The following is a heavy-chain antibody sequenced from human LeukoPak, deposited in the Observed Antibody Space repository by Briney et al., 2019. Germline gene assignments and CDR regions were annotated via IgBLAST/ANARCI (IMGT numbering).Heavy chain of an antibody. J-gene: IGHJ4*02. CDR3: ARHGSSWFYFDY. CDR1: GGSISSYY. CDR2: IYYSGST. Sequence: SETLSLACTVSGGSISSYYWSWIRQPPGKGLEWIGYIYYSGSTNYNPSLKSRVTISVDTSKNQFSLKLSSVTAADTAVYYCARHGSSWFYFDYWGQGTLVTVSS. V-gene: IGHV4-59*08. D-gene: IGHD6-13*01.